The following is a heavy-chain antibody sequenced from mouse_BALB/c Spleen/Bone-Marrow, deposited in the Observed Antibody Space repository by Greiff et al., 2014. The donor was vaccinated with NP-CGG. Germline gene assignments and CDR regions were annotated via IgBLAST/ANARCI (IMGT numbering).Heavy chain of an antibody. V-gene: IGHV1S45*01. Sequence: EVKVEESGAELVRPGASVKISCKAFGYTFTNHHINWVKQRPGQGLDWIGYINPYNDYTSYNQKFKGKATLTVDKSSSTAYMELSSLTSEDSAVHYCARLGRGFDYWGQGTTLTVSS. CDR1: GYTFTNHH. CDR2: INPYNDYT. J-gene: IGHJ2*01. D-gene: IGHD4-1*01. CDR3: ARLGRGFDY.